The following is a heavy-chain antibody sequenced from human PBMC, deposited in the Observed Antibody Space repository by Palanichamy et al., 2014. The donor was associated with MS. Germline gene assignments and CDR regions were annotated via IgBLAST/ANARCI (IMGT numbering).Heavy chain of an antibody. D-gene: IGHD6-13*01. J-gene: IGHJ4*02. CDR1: GFAVAAHY. CDR3: ARDGTSSSSWVAFDY. Sequence: EVQLVESGGNLVQPGGSLRLSCAATGFAVAAHYMNWVRQAPGKGLEWVSLIKTVGSTYYADSVRGRFTISIDTSKNTLYLQMSSLTIEDTAVYYCARDGTSSSSWVAFDYWGQGAPVTVSS. V-gene: IGHV3-66*02. CDR2: IKTVGST.